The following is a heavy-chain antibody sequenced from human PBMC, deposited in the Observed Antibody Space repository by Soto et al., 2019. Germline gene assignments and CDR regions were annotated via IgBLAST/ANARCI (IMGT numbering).Heavy chain of an antibody. CDR2: IWYDGSNK. Sequence: ESGGGVVQPGRSLRLSCAASGFTFSSYVMHWVRQAPGKGLEWVAVIWYDGSNKYYADYVKGRFTIYRDNSKNTLYLQMNSLRADDTAVYYCAREDYGDYGSRTRPERNLFDPWGQGTLVTVSS. J-gene: IGHJ5*02. V-gene: IGHV3-33*01. CDR1: GFTFSSYV. D-gene: IGHD4-17*01. CDR3: AREDYGDYGSRTRPERNLFDP.